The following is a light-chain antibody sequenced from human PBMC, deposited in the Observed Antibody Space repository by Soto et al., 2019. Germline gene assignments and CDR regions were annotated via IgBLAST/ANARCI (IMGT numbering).Light chain of an antibody. V-gene: IGKV3-15*01. Sequence: EIVMTQSPATLSVSPGERATLSCRASQSVNHNLAWYQQKPGQAPRLLFYGASFRATGVPARFSGSGSGTQFTLTISSLQCEDFAIFCCEQSINLPYTFGQGTKLVIK. CDR2: GAS. CDR1: QSVNHN. CDR3: EQSINLPYT. J-gene: IGKJ2*01.